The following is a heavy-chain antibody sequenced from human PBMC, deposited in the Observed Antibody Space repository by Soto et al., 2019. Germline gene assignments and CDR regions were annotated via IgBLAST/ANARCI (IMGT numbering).Heavy chain of an antibody. CDR1: GFTFSSYG. Sequence: PGGSLRLSCAASGFTFSSYGMHWVRQAPGKGLEWVAVISYDGSNKYYADSVKGRFTISRDNSKNTLYLQMNSLRAEDTAVYNCALDLLLGGGSYYESGNAFDIWGQGTMVTVSS. D-gene: IGHD1-26*01. CDR2: ISYDGSNK. CDR3: ALDLLLGGGSYYESGNAFDI. V-gene: IGHV3-30*03. J-gene: IGHJ3*02.